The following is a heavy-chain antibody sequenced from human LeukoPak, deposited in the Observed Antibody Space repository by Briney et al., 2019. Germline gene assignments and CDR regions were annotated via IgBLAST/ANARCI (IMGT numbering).Heavy chain of an antibody. CDR2: INHSGST. D-gene: IGHD1-26*01. Sequence: LSETLSLTRAVYGGSFSGYYWSWIRQPPGKGLEWIGEINHSGSTNYNPSLKSRVTISVDTSKNQFSLKLSSVTAADTAVYYCARGSLGATSPPNWFDPWGQGTLVTVSS. CDR1: GGSFSGYY. V-gene: IGHV4-34*01. J-gene: IGHJ5*02. CDR3: ARGSLGATSPPNWFDP.